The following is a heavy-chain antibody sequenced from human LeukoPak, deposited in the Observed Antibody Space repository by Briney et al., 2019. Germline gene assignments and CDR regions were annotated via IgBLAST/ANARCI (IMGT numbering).Heavy chain of an antibody. CDR1: GFTFSSYE. CDR2: ISSSGSTI. J-gene: IGHJ6*02. Sequence: GGSLRLSCAASGFTFSSYEMNWVRQAPGKGLEWVSYISSSGSTIYYADSVKGRFTISRDNAKNSLYLQMNSLRAEDTAVYYCATTTPAQYFDWFPASGPIYGMDVWGQGTTVTVSS. D-gene: IGHD3-9*01. V-gene: IGHV3-48*03. CDR3: ATTTPAQYFDWFPASGPIYGMDV.